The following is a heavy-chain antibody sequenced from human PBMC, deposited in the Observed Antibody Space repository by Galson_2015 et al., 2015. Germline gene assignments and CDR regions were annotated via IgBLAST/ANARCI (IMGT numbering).Heavy chain of an antibody. V-gene: IGHV3-23*01. CDR1: GFTFSTYA. CDR2: ISSSSAST. CDR3: VTGQQPYC. Sequence: SLRLSCAASGFTFSTYAMSWVRQAPGKGLEWISTISSSSASTYYADSVKGRFTVSRDNSKNTLYLQMNSLRADDTAAYYCVTGQQPYCSGHASRVTVSP. D-gene: IGHD6-13*01. J-gene: IGHJ4*01.